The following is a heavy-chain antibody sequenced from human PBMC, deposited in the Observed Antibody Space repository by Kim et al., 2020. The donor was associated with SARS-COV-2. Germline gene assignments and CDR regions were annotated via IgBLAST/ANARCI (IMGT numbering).Heavy chain of an antibody. D-gene: IGHD3-22*01. CDR1: GGSISSSSYY. J-gene: IGHJ6*02. CDR3: AGWYYYDSAGVGDYYYYGMDV. Sequence: SETLSLTCTVSGGSISSSSYYWGWIRQPPGKGLEWIGSIYYSGSTYYNPSLKSRVTISVDTSKNQFSLKLSSVTAADTAVYYCAGWYYYDSAGVGDYYYYGMDVWGQGTTVTVSS. CDR2: IYYSGST. V-gene: IGHV4-39*07.